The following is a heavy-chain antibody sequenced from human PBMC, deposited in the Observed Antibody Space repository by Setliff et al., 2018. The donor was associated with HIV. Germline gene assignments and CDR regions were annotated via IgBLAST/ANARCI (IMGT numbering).Heavy chain of an antibody. CDR1: NGSIYSGSYY. Sequence: SETLSLTCVVSNGSIYSGSYYWSWIRQPAGKGLEWIGRIYTSGSTNYNPSLKNRVAISVDTSKNQFSLNLTSVPAADTAMYFCARVGGKGYSNFLDSWGQGALVTVSS. J-gene: IGHJ4*02. CDR2: IYTSGST. CDR3: ARVGGKGYSNFLDS. V-gene: IGHV4-61*02. D-gene: IGHD4-4*01.